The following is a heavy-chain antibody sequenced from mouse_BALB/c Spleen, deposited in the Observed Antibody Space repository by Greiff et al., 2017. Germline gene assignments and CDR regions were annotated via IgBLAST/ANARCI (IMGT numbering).Heavy chain of an antibody. CDR2: ISSGGST. J-gene: IGHJ4*01. V-gene: IGHV5-6-5*01. Sequence: DVKLVESGGGLVKPGGSLKLSCAASGFTFSSYAMSWVRQTPEKRLEWVASISSGGSTYYQESVKGRFTITRDNARNILYLQMSSLRSEDTAMYYCAKYDGHPGAMGNWGEGASVTVSS. CDR1: GFTFSSYA. D-gene: IGHD1-1*02. CDR3: AKYDGHPGAMGN.